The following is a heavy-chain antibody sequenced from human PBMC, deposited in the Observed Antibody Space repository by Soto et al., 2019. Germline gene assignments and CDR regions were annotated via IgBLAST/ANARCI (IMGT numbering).Heavy chain of an antibody. D-gene: IGHD3-10*01. Sequence: QVQLQQWGAGLLKPSETLSLTCAVYGGSFSGYYWSWIRQPPGKGLEWIGEINHSGSTNYNPSLKSRVTISVDTSKNQFSLKLSSVTAADTAVYYCARGPPPHHKPQLLGDWFDPWGQGTLVTVSS. V-gene: IGHV4-34*01. CDR1: GGSFSGYY. CDR2: INHSGST. J-gene: IGHJ5*02. CDR3: ARGPPPHHKPQLLGDWFDP.